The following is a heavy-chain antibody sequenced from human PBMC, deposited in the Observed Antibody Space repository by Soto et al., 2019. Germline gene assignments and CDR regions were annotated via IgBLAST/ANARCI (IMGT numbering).Heavy chain of an antibody. CDR3: ARESGDNYGSSPDLYYFDY. J-gene: IGHJ4*02. D-gene: IGHD4-17*01. CDR1: GYSISSGYY. CDR2: IYHSGST. Sequence: PSETLSLTCAVSGYSISSGYYWGWIRQPPGKGLEWIGSIYHSGSTYYNPSLKSRVTISVDTSKNQFSLKLSSVTAADTAVYYCARESGDNYGSSPDLYYFDYWGQGTLVTVSS. V-gene: IGHV4-38-2*02.